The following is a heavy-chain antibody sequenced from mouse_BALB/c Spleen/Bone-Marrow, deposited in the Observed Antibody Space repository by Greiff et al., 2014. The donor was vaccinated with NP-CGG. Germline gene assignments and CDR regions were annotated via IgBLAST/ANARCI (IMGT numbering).Heavy chain of an antibody. CDR1: GFNIKDTY. CDR2: IDPANGNT. D-gene: IGHD1-1*01. Sequence: EVHLVESGAELVKPGASVKLSCTASGFNIKDTYMHWVKQRPEQSLEWIGRIDPANGNTKYDPKFQGKATITADTSSNTAYLQLSSLTSEDTAVYYCAYGSSYDYLDYWGQGTTLTGSA. J-gene: IGHJ2*01. CDR3: AYGSSYDYLDY. V-gene: IGHV14-3*02.